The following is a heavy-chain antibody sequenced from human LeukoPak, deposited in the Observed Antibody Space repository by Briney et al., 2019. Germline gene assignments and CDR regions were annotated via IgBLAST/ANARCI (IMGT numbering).Heavy chain of an antibody. CDR2: MKYDGSEK. CDR1: GFTFSSYW. D-gene: IGHD6-13*01. CDR3: ARDIEAAGLFLDY. V-gene: IGHV3-7*01. J-gene: IGHJ4*02. Sequence: PGGSLRLSCVDSGFTFSSYWMSWVRQAPGEGLEWVANMKYDGSEKYYVDSVKGRFTISRDNAKTSLYLQMNSLKVEDTAVYYCARDIEAAGLFLDYWGQGTLVTVSS.